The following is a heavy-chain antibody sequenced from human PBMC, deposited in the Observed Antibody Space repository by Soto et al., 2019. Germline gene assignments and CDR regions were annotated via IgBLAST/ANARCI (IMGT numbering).Heavy chain of an antibody. J-gene: IGHJ4*02. CDR3: ARDKRDLRFLEWSYYFDY. Sequence: QVQLVESGGGVVQPGRSLRLSCAASGFTFSSCAMHWVRQAPGKGLEWVAVISYDGSNKNYADSVKGRFTVSRDNSKNTLYLQVNSLRAEDTAVYYCARDKRDLRFLEWSYYFDYWGQGTLVTVSS. D-gene: IGHD3-3*01. V-gene: IGHV3-30-3*01. CDR2: ISYDGSNK. CDR1: GFTFSSCA.